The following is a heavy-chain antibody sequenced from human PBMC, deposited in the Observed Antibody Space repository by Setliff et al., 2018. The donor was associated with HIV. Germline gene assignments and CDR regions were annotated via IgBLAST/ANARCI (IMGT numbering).Heavy chain of an antibody. CDR2: IYYSGSS. CDR3: ARGIAVAGPCFDY. Sequence: SETLSLTCTVSGGSISSYYWSWIRQPPGKGLEWIGYIYYSGSSKNTPSLKSRVTISVDTPKNEFSLKLSSMTAADTAVYYCARGIAVAGPCFDYWGQGTLVTVSS. CDR1: GGSISSYY. J-gene: IGHJ4*02. D-gene: IGHD6-19*01. V-gene: IGHV4-59*01.